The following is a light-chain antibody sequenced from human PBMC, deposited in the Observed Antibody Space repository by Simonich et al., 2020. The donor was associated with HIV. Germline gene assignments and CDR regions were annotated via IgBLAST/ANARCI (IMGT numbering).Light chain of an antibody. Sequence: QAVLTQPASLSASPGASASLTCTLRSGINVGTYRIYWYQQKPGSPPQYLLRYKSDSDKHQGSGVPRRFSGSKDASANAGILLISGLQSEDEADYYCMIWHSSAWVFGGGTKLTVL. J-gene: IGLJ3*02. V-gene: IGLV5-45*01. CDR2: YKSDSDK. CDR3: MIWHSSAWV. CDR1: SGINVGTYR.